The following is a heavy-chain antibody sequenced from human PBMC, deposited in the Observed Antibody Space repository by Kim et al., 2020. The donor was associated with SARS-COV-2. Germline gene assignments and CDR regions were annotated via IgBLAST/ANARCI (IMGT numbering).Heavy chain of an antibody. D-gene: IGHD6-13*01. CDR2: ISSSSSYI. J-gene: IGHJ4*02. CDR1: GFTFSSYS. Sequence: GGSLRLSCAASGFTFSSYSMNWVRQAPGKGLEWVSSISSSSSYIYYADSVKGRFTISRDNAKNSLYLQMNSLRAEDTAVYYCARALIAAAGETTDWGQGTLVTVSS. V-gene: IGHV3-21*01. CDR3: ARALIAAAGETTD.